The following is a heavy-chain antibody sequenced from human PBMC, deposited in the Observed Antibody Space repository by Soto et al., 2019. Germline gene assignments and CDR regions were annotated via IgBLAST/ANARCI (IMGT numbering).Heavy chain of an antibody. V-gene: IGHV3-66*01. J-gene: IGHJ6*03. Sequence: EVQLVESGGGLVQPGGSLRLSCAASGFTVSSNYMSWVRQAPGKGLEWVSVIYSDGSTYYAESVRGRITISRDNSKNSLYLQINSLRVEDTAVYYCARGRVPTIWHYYYMDVWGKGTTVTVSS. D-gene: IGHD5-12*01. CDR1: GFTVSSNY. CDR3: ARGRVPTIWHYYYMDV. CDR2: IYSDGST.